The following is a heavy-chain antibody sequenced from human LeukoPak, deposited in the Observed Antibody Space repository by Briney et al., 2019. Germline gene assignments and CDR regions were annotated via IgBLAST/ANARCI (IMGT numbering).Heavy chain of an antibody. Sequence: SETLSLTCTVSGGSISGFYWNWIRQPPGKGLEWIGYVYYSGNTNYNPSLKSRVTISLDTSKNQFSLKLRSATAADTAVYYCARDTRDAFDIWGQGTMVTVSS. J-gene: IGHJ3*02. CDR3: ARDTRDAFDI. CDR2: VYYSGNT. CDR1: GGSISGFY. V-gene: IGHV4-59*01.